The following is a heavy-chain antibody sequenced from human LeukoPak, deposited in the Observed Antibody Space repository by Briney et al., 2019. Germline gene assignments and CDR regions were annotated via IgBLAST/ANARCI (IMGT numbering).Heavy chain of an antibody. Sequence: PSETLSLTCTVSGGPISSYYWSWIRQPPGKGLEWIGYIYYSGSTNYNPSLKSRVTISVDTSKNQFSLKLSSVTAADTAVYYCARGDSGYDWVDYWGQGTLVTVSS. D-gene: IGHD5-12*01. CDR3: ARGDSGYDWVDY. V-gene: IGHV4-59*01. CDR2: IYYSGST. J-gene: IGHJ4*02. CDR1: GGPISSYY.